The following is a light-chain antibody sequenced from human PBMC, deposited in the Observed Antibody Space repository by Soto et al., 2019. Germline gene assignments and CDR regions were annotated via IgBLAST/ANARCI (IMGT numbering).Light chain of an antibody. CDR2: DAS. J-gene: IGKJ4*01. CDR3: QQCSSSPLT. Sequence: EIVLTQSPGTLSLSPGERATLSCRASQTIENNYLAWYQQKPGQAPRLLIDDASSRATGVPDRFSGSGSGTDFTLTIIRLEPEDFAVYFCQQCSSSPLTFGGGTKLELK. CDR1: QTIENNY. V-gene: IGKV3-20*01.